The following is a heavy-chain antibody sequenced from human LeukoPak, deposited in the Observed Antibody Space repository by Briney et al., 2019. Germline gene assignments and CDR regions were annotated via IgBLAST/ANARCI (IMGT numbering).Heavy chain of an antibody. Sequence: SETLSLTCTVSGGSISSYYWSWIRQPPGKGLEWIGYIYYSGSTNYNPSLKSRVTMSVDTSKNQFSLKLSSVTAADTAVYYCARDRGELYDHWGQGTLVTVSS. V-gene: IGHV4-59*12. CDR2: IYYSGST. CDR3: ARDRGELYDH. CDR1: GGSISSYY. D-gene: IGHD3-16*01. J-gene: IGHJ4*02.